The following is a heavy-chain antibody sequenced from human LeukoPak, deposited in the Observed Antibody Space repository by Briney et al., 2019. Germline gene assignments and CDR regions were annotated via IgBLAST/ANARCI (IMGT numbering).Heavy chain of an antibody. J-gene: IGHJ5*02. CDR1: GFTFRTYA. V-gene: IGHV3-21*01. Sequence: GGSLRLSCVASGFTFRTYAMNWVRQAPGKGLEWVSSISSSSSYIYYADSVKGRFAISRDNAKNSLYLQMNSLRAEDTAVYYCARAPYDFWSGYYTPHNWFDPWGQGTLVTVSS. CDR3: ARAPYDFWSGYYTPHNWFDP. D-gene: IGHD3-3*01. CDR2: ISSSSSYI.